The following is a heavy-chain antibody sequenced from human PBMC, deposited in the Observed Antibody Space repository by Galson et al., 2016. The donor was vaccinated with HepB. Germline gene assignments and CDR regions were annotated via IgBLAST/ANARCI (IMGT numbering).Heavy chain of an antibody. V-gene: IGHV3-64*04. CDR1: GFIFTSHK. Sequence: SLRLSCAASGFIFTSHKMHWVRQAPGKGLEYVAAITSNGDSKYYADSVKGRFTISRDNSKNTLYLQMNSLRAEDTAVFYCARHHYRSSSRTHGFDIWGQGAMGTVSS. CDR2: ITSNGDSK. D-gene: IGHD6-6*01. J-gene: IGHJ3*02. CDR3: ARHHYRSSSRTHGFDI.